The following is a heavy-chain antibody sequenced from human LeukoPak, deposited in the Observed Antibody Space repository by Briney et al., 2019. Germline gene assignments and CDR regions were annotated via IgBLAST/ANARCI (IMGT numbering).Heavy chain of an antibody. CDR2: VYHSGST. Sequence: SETLSLTCAVSGYSIGSDYWGWIRQPPGKGLEWIGNVYHSGSTYKNPSLKSRVSISLDTSNNQFSLKLTSVTAADTAIYYCARLSGAPVRHPIYHFDYWGQGTLVIVSS. V-gene: IGHV4-38-2*01. J-gene: IGHJ4*02. D-gene: IGHD1-26*01. CDR3: ARLSGAPVRHPIYHFDY. CDR1: GYSIGSDY.